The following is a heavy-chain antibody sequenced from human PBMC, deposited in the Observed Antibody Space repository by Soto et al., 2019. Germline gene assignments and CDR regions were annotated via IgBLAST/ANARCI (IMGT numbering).Heavy chain of an antibody. V-gene: IGHV6-1*01. Sequence: SQTLSLTCAISGDSVSSNSAAWNWIRQSPSRGLEWLGRTYYRSKWYNDYAVSVKSRITINPDTSKNQFSLQLNSVTPEDTAVYYCARDSPSIYDYIWGSYLGRWFDPWGQGTLVTVSS. J-gene: IGHJ5*02. CDR3: ARDSPSIYDYIWGSYLGRWFDP. CDR1: GDSVSSNSAA. D-gene: IGHD3-16*02. CDR2: TYYRSKWYN.